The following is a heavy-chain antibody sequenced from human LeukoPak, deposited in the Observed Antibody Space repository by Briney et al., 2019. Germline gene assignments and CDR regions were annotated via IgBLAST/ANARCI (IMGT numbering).Heavy chain of an antibody. CDR2: LSGSGSTM. CDR1: GFTFSDYY. Sequence: GGSLRLSCAASGFTFSDYYMNWIRQAPGKGLEWVSYLSGSGSTMYYADSVKGRFTISRDNAKNSLYLQMNSLRAEDTAVYYCASLGSGWYRDYWGQGTLVTVSS. D-gene: IGHD6-19*01. V-gene: IGHV3-11*04. J-gene: IGHJ4*02. CDR3: ASLGSGWYRDY.